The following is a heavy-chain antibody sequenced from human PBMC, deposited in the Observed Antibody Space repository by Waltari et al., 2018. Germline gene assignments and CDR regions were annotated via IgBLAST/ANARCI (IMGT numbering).Heavy chain of an antibody. Sequence: QVQLVQSGSELNTPGASVKVSCKSSGYTFTSYAVNWVRQAPGQGLEWLGWINTNTGNPTYAQGFTGRFVFSLDTSVSTAYLQINRLRTEDTAVYYCAREDYSASGAYFQELDYWGQGTLVTVSS. CDR1: GYTFTSYA. D-gene: IGHD3-10*01. J-gene: IGHJ4*02. V-gene: IGHV7-4-1*02. CDR3: AREDYSASGAYFQELDY. CDR2: INTNTGNP.